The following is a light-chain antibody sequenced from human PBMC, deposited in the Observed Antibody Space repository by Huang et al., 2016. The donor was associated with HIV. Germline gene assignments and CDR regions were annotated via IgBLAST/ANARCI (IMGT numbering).Light chain of an antibody. CDR3: QQSYSTPPA. Sequence: DIQMTQSPSPLSASVGDRVTIPCRASQSIRSYLNWYQQKPGKAPKLLIYAASTLQSGVPSRVSGSGSVTDFTLTISSLQPEDFAAYYCQQSYSTPPALGGGTKVEIK. CDR1: QSIRSY. V-gene: IGKV1-39*01. CDR2: AAS. J-gene: IGKJ4*01.